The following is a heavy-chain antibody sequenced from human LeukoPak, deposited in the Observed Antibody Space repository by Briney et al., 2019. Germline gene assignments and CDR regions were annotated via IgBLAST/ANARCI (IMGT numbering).Heavy chain of an antibody. CDR3: AKSSRPVTAMAFFDY. Sequence: GGSLRLSCAASGFTFSSYGMSWVRPAPGKGLEWVSGISGSGTNTNYADSVKGRFTISRDNSKNTVYLQMKSLRAEDTAVYYCAKSSRPVTAMAFFDYWGQGTLVTVSS. D-gene: IGHD5-18*01. CDR2: ISGSGTNT. V-gene: IGHV3-23*01. CDR1: GFTFSSYG. J-gene: IGHJ4*02.